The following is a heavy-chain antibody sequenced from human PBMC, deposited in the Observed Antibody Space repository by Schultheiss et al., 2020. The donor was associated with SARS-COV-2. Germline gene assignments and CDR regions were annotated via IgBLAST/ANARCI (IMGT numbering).Heavy chain of an antibody. D-gene: IGHD1-1*01. CDR2: ISGSGGST. CDR3: TKRNWLDF. J-gene: IGHJ4*02. Sequence: GESLKISCAASGFTFSTYVMNWVRQAPGKGLEWVSAISGSGGSTYYADSVKGRFTISRDNSQNTLYLQMNSLTAEDTAVYYCTKRNWLDFWGQGTLVTFSS. V-gene: IGHV3-23*01. CDR1: GFTFSTYV.